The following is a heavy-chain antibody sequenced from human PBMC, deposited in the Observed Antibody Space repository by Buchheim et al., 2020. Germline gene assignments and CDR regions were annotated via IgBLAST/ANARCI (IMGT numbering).Heavy chain of an antibody. CDR1: GFTFIRYS. Sequence: EVQLVESGGGSVQPGGSLRLSCAASGFTFIRYSMNWARQAPGKGLEWVSYMTSDEKTIYYTDSVKGRFTISRDNARNLLYLQMHSLRVDDTALYYCARSVQFGMDVWGQGTT. CDR2: MTSDEKTI. V-gene: IGHV3-48*01. J-gene: IGHJ6*02. CDR3: ARSVQFGMDV.